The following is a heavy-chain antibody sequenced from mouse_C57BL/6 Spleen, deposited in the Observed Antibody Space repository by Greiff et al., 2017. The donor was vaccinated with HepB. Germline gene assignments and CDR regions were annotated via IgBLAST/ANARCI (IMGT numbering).Heavy chain of an antibody. J-gene: IGHJ2*01. Sequence: QVTLKESGPGILQSSQTLSLTCSFSGFSLSPSGMGVSWIRQPSGKGLEWLAHIYWDDDNRYNPSLKSRLTISKDTSRNQVFLKITSVDTADTATYYCARTHSHYYGSSSYYFDYWGQGTTLTVSS. CDR3: ARTHSHYYGSSSYYFDY. D-gene: IGHD1-1*01. CDR2: IYWDDDN. CDR1: GFSLSPSGMG. V-gene: IGHV8-12*01.